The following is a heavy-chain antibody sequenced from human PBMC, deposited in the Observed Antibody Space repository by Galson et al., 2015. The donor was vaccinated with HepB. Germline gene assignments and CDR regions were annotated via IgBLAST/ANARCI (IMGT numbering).Heavy chain of an antibody. D-gene: IGHD6-19*01. CDR1: GSTFDDFA. CDR3: VRGRDTSGTNAPFDY. CDR2: LSWNGGNL. J-gene: IGHJ4*02. Sequence: LRLSCATSGSTFDDFAMHWVRQAPGKGLEWVSGLSWNGGNLDYADSVKGRFTISRDNAKNSLYLQMKSLRTEDTALYYCVRGRDTSGTNAPFDYWGQGSLVTVSS. V-gene: IGHV3-9*01.